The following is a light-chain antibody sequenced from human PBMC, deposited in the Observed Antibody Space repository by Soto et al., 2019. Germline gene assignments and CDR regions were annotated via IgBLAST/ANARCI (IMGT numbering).Light chain of an antibody. J-gene: IGKJ3*01. V-gene: IGKV3-20*01. CDR1: QSISSSS. CDR3: QQYGSSIFT. Sequence: EIVLTQSPGTLSLSPGERATLSCRASQSISSSSLAWYQQKPGQAPRLLIYGASSRATGIPDRFSGSGSGTDFTLTISRLEPEDFAVYYCQQYGSSIFTFGPGTKVDIK. CDR2: GAS.